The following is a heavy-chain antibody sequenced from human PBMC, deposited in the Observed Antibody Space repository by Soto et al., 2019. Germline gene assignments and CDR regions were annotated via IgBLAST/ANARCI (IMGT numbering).Heavy chain of an antibody. CDR3: ARERRVYSSSWYGETAPIDY. J-gene: IGHJ4*02. Sequence: GGSLRLSCAASGFTFSSYSMNWVRQAPGKGLEWVSSISSSSSYIYYADSVNGRFTISRDNAKNSLYLQMNSLRAEDTAVYYCARERRVYSSSWYGETAPIDYWGQGTLVTVSS. CDR1: GFTFSSYS. V-gene: IGHV3-21*01. D-gene: IGHD6-13*01. CDR2: ISSSSSYI.